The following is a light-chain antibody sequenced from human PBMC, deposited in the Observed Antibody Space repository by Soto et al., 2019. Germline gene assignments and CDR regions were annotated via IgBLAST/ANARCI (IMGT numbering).Light chain of an antibody. Sequence: PGDRATLSCRASRSVASDLAWYQQKPGQAPRLLIYAAATRATGVPARFSGSGSGTDFTLTISRLEPEDFAVYYCQQYNNWPPWTFGQGTKVDIK. J-gene: IGKJ1*01. CDR2: AAA. CDR3: QQYNNWPPWT. V-gene: IGKV3-15*01. CDR1: RSVASD.